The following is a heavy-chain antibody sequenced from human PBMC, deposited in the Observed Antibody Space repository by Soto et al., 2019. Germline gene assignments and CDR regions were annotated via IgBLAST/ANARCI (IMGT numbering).Heavy chain of an antibody. J-gene: IGHJ4*02. CDR3: ARKNDYYDY. CDR1: GDAISCSC. V-gene: IGHV4-59*01. Sequence: PSGTLSLTCTVCGDAISCSCWSWIRQPPGKGLEWIGYISNSGYTNYNPSLKSRVTISVDTSKNQFSLKLSSVTAADTAVYYCARKNDYYDYWGQGTRVTVSS. CDR2: ISNSGYT.